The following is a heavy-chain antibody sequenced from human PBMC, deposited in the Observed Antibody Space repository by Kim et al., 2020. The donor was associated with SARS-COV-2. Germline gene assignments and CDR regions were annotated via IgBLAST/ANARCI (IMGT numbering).Heavy chain of an antibody. CDR1: GGSFSGYY. J-gene: IGHJ4*02. D-gene: IGHD3-10*01. CDR2: INHSGST. V-gene: IGHV4-34*01. CDR3: ARDGDMVRGGKFDY. Sequence: SETLSLTCAVYGGSFSGYYWSWIRQPPGKGLEWIGEINHSGSTNYNPSLKSRVTISVDTSKNQFSLKLSSVTAADTAVHYCARDGDMVRGGKFDYWGQGTLVTVSS.